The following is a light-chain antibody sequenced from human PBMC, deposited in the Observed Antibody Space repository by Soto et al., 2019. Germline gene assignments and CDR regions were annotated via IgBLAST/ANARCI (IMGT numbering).Light chain of an antibody. J-gene: IGKJ2*01. CDR1: QAIAKD. CDR2: AAS. V-gene: IGKV1-6*01. Sequence: IQMTQSPPTLSASVGDRVTITCRASQAIAKDLGWYQQRPGTAPKLLIYAASTSQSGVPSRFSGSGSGTDFTLTISSLQPEDFATYYCLQEHDYPRTFGQGTKVDIK. CDR3: LQEHDYPRT.